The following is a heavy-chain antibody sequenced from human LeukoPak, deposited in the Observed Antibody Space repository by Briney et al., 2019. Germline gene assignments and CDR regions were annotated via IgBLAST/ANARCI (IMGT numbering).Heavy chain of an antibody. D-gene: IGHD3-10*01. V-gene: IGHV4-59*08. Sequence: SETLSLTCTVSGGSISSYYWSWIRQPPGKGLEWIGYIYYSGSTNYNPSLKSRVTISVDTSKNQFSLKLTSVTAADTAVYYCARRFYYGPGSHLDAFDIWGQGTMVTVSS. J-gene: IGHJ3*02. CDR2: IYYSGST. CDR1: GGSISSYY. CDR3: ARRFYYGPGSHLDAFDI.